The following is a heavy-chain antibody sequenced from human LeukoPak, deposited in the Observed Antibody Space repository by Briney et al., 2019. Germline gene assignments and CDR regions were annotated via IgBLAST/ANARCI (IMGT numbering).Heavy chain of an antibody. Sequence: PGGSLRLSCAASGFTLSSYAMSWVRQAPGKGLEWVSAISGSGGSTYYADSVKGRFTISRDNSKNTLYLQMNSLRAEDTAVYYCAKVNQDIVVVPAAIDYWGQGTLVTVSS. CDR1: GFTLSSYA. CDR2: ISGSGGST. V-gene: IGHV3-23*01. CDR3: AKVNQDIVVVPAAIDY. D-gene: IGHD2-2*02. J-gene: IGHJ4*02.